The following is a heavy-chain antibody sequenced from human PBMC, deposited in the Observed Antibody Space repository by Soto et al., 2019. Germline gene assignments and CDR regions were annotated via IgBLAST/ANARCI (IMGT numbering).Heavy chain of an antibody. CDR3: ARGARITMVRGVIKRVVYFDY. Sequence: PSETHCLTCTVSGGSSSSYDGSWIRQPTGKGLEWIGYIYYSGSTNYNPSLKSRVTISVDTSKNQFSLKLSSVTAADTAVYYCARGARITMVRGVIKRVVYFDYWGQGTLVTVSS. CDR2: IYYSGST. J-gene: IGHJ4*02. V-gene: IGHV4-59*01. D-gene: IGHD3-10*01. CDR1: GGSSSSYD.